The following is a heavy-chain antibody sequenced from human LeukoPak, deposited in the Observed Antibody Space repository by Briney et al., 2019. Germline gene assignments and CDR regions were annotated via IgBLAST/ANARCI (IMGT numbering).Heavy chain of an antibody. Sequence: GGSLRLSCAASGLTFRNYWMSWVRQAPGKGLEWVANIKQDGSDKFYVDSVNGRFTISRDNAKNSLYLQMNTLRAEDTAIYYCATFSGAHHKTFDSWGRGTLVTVSS. D-gene: IGHD1-14*01. CDR3: ATFSGAHHKTFDS. CDR1: GLTFRNYW. J-gene: IGHJ4*02. V-gene: IGHV3-7*01. CDR2: IKQDGSDK.